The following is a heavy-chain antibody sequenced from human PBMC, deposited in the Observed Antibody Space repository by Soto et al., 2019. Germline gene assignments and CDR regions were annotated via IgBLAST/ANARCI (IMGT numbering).Heavy chain of an antibody. CDR2: ISDTSHRI. J-gene: IGHJ5*02. CDR3: VILADGKFDL. Sequence: EVLLLGSGGGLVQPGGSLRLSCSASGFNFGSNSMALVRQAPGKGLEYVAYISDTSHRIFHADPLKGRFTISRDNSRNRLYLEMKSLRAEDTALYYCVILADGKFDLWGQGALVIVSS. CDR1: GFNFGSNS. V-gene: IGHV3-23*01. D-gene: IGHD6-19*01.